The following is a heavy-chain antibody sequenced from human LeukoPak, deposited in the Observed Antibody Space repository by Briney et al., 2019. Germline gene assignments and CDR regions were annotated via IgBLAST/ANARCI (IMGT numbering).Heavy chain of an antibody. CDR3: AKTGDGYDSSGSIDY. V-gene: IGHV3-23*01. CDR2: ISGSGGST. Sequence: PGGSLRLSCAASGFTFSSYAMSWVRQAPGKWLEWVSAISGSGGSTYYADSVKGRFTISRDNSKNTLYLQMNSLRAEDTAVYYCAKTGDGYDSSGSIDYWGQGTLVTVSS. J-gene: IGHJ4*02. D-gene: IGHD3-22*01. CDR1: GFTFSSYA.